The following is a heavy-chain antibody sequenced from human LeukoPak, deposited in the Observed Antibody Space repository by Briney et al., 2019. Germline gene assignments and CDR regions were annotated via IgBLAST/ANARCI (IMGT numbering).Heavy chain of an antibody. CDR1: GFTFGDTW. CDR3: ATSYDMGWLIGY. CDR2: IKQDGSEK. Sequence: GGSLRLSCAASGFTFGDTWMNWVRQVPGQGLEWVANIKQDGSEKFYVASVKGRFTISRDNGKSSLYLQMNSLRAEDTALYYCATSYDMGWLIGYWGQGTLVTVSS. V-gene: IGHV3-7*03. D-gene: IGHD3/OR15-3a*01. J-gene: IGHJ4*02.